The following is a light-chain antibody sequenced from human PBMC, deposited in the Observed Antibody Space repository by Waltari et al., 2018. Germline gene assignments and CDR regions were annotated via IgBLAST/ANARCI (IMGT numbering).Light chain of an antibody. Sequence: QPVLTQPPSVSGAPGQRVTIPCSGSGPNIGAGYDVRWYQQLPRAAPKLLIYGSSSRPLGVPDRFFGSTSGTSASLAITGLQAEDEADYYCQSYDTSLSVVFGGGTKLTVL. V-gene: IGLV1-40*01. J-gene: IGLJ3*02. CDR3: QSYDTSLSVV. CDR1: GPNIGAGYD. CDR2: GSS.